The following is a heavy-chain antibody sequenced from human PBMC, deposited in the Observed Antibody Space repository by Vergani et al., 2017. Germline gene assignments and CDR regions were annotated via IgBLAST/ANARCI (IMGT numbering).Heavy chain of an antibody. CDR1: GFTFSSCA. D-gene: IGHD4-17*01. CDR2: ISYDGSNK. V-gene: IGHV3-30-3*01. J-gene: IGHJ4*02. CDR3: ARGASGDYVSSFDY. Sequence: QVQLVESGGGVVQPGRSLRLSCAASGFTFSSCAMHWVRQAPGKGLEWGAVISYDGSNKYYADSVKGRFTISRDNSKNTLYLQMNSLRAEDTAVYYWARGASGDYVSSFDYWGQGTLVTVSS.